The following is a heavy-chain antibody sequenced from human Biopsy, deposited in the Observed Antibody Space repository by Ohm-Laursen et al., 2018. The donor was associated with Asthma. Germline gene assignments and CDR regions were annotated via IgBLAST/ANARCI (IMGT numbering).Heavy chain of an antibody. Sequence: SLRLSCSASGFTFRTYAMHWVRQPPGKGLEWVALISHDGNKRYSADSVKGRLTISRDNSKNTLYLQVNSLRGDDTAVYYCARGKTWGRSYYFDYWGQGTLVTVSS. CDR3: ARGKTWGRSYYFDY. D-gene: IGHD6-6*01. J-gene: IGHJ4*02. V-gene: IGHV3-30*03. CDR1: GFTFRTYA. CDR2: ISHDGNKR.